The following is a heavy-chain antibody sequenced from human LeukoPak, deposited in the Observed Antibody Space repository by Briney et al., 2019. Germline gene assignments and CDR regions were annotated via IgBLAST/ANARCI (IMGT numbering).Heavy chain of an antibody. CDR2: IKQDGSDR. CDR1: EFNLGNYW. J-gene: IGHJ4*02. V-gene: IGHV3-7*03. D-gene: IGHD6-25*01. CDR3: ARDSAAHGGY. Sequence: PGGSLRLSCVVSEFNLGNYWMSWVRQTPGKGLEWVANIKQDGSDRYYVDSVKGRFIISRDNAKNSLYLQMNSLRDEDTAVYYCARDSAAHGGYWGQGTPVIVSS.